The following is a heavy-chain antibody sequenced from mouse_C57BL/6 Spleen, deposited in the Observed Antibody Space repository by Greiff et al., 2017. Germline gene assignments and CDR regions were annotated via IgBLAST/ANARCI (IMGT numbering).Heavy chain of an antibody. D-gene: IGHD1-1*01. CDR1: GYTFTSYW. Sequence: QVQLKQPGAELVKPGASVKLSCKASGYTFTSYWMHWVKQRPGQGLEWIGMIHPNSGSTNYNEKFKSKATLTVDKSSSTAYMQLSSLTSEDSAVYYCARYDSSYWYFDVWGTGTTVTVSS. CDR2: IHPNSGST. J-gene: IGHJ1*03. CDR3: ARYDSSYWYFDV. V-gene: IGHV1-64*01.